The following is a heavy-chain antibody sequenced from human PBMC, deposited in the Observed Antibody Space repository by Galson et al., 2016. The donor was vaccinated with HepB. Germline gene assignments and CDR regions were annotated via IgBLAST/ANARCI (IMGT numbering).Heavy chain of an antibody. D-gene: IGHD4-17*01. CDR1: GYTFTRCD. CDR3: ARGRDYGANPFDD. J-gene: IGHJ4*02. Sequence: SVKVSCKASGYTFTRCDINWVRQATGQGLEWLGWMNPDSGRTGSAQKFQGRVTMTRDTSISTAYLELSSLTSEDTGVYFCARGRDYGANPFDDWGQGTLVAVSS. V-gene: IGHV1-8*01. CDR2: MNPDSGRT.